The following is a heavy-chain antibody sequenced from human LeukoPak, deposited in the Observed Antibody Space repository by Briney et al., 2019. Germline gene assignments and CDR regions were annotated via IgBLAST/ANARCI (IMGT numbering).Heavy chain of an antibody. V-gene: IGHV4-39*02. Sequence: SETLSLTCSVSGGSISRSNYYWDWIRQPPGKGLEWIGEINHSGSTNYNPSLKSRVTISVDTSKNHFSLKLSSVTAADTAVYYCAKRQSSSGWTFDYWGQGTLVTVSS. D-gene: IGHD6-19*01. J-gene: IGHJ4*02. CDR3: AKRQSSSGWTFDY. CDR1: GGSISRSNYY. CDR2: INHSGST.